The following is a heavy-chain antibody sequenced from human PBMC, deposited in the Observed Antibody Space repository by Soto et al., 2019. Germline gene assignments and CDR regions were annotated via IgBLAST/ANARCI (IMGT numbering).Heavy chain of an antibody. Sequence: VQLVESGGGVVQPGGSLRLSCTTSGFTFNTYGMYWVRQAPGKGLEWVAIIWYDGSNKYYGDSVKGRFTISRDNSNNTLYLQMNRLRAEDTALYYCARGDCTGAYCYSWPFNYGVDVWGQGTTVTVSS. CDR3: ARGDCTGAYCYSWPFNYGVDV. D-gene: IGHD2-15*01. CDR1: GFTFNTYG. J-gene: IGHJ6*02. V-gene: IGHV3-33*08. CDR2: IWYDGSNK.